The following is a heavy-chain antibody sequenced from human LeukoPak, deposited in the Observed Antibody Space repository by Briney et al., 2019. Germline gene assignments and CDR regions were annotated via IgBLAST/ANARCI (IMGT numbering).Heavy chain of an antibody. CDR1: GFTFSSYA. CDR3: AKCPSERYYYMDV. CDR2: ISGNGGST. V-gene: IGHV3-23*01. Sequence: GGSLRLSCAASGFTFSSYAMSWVRQAPGKGLEWVSAISGNGGSTYYADSVKGRFTISRDNSKNTLYLQMNSLRAEDTAVYYCAKCPSERYYYMDVWGKGTTVTVSS. J-gene: IGHJ6*03.